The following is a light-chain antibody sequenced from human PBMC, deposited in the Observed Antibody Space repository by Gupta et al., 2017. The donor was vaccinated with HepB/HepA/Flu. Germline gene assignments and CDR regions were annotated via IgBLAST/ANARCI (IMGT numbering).Light chain of an antibody. Sequence: QSVLTQPPSVSGASGQRVTISCTGSSSNIGAGYAVHWYQQLPGTDPKLLIYGNSNRPSGVSDRFSGSKSGTSASLSITGLQAEDEADYYCQSYDSSLSGWVFGGGTKLTVL. CDR1: SSNIGAGYA. CDR2: GNS. V-gene: IGLV1-40*01. CDR3: QSYDSSLSGWV. J-gene: IGLJ3*02.